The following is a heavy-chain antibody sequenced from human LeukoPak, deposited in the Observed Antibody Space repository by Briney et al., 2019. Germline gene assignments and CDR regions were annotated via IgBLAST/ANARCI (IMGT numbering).Heavy chain of an antibody. CDR3: ARVGIVGATTGFDY. CDR1: GFTFSSYW. Sequence: GGSLRLSCAASGFTFSSYWMSWVRQAPGKGLEWVANIKQDGSEKYYVDSVKDRFTISRDNAKNSLYLQMNSLRAEDTAVYYCARVGIVGATTGFDYWGQGTLVTVSS. V-gene: IGHV3-7*01. J-gene: IGHJ4*02. D-gene: IGHD1-26*01. CDR2: IKQDGSEK.